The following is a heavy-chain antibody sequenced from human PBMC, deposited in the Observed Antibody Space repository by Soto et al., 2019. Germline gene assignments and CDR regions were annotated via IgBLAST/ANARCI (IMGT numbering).Heavy chain of an antibody. V-gene: IGHV4-31*03. Sequence: QVQLQESGPGLVKPSQTLSLTCTVSGGSISSGGYYWSCIRQHPGKGLEWIGYIYYSGSTYYNPSLKSRVTIPVDTSKNQFSLKLSSVTAADTAVYYCAGSSGYRGFDYWGQGTLVTVSS. CDR3: AGSSGYRGFDY. CDR1: GGSISSGGYY. CDR2: IYYSGST. D-gene: IGHD3-22*01. J-gene: IGHJ4*02.